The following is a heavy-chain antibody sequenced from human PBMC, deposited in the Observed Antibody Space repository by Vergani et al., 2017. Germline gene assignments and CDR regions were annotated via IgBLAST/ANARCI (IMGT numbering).Heavy chain of an antibody. D-gene: IGHD4-23*01. CDR3: ARGGYGGAFDL. CDR1: GGSISSYY. CDR2: IYYSGST. V-gene: IGHV4-59*12. J-gene: IGHJ2*01. Sequence: QVQLQESGPGLVKPSETLSLTCTVSGGSISSYYWSWIRQPPGKGLEWIGYIYYSGSTNYNPSLKSRVTISVDTSKNQFSLKLSSVTAADTAVYYCARGGYGGAFDLWGRGTLVTVSS.